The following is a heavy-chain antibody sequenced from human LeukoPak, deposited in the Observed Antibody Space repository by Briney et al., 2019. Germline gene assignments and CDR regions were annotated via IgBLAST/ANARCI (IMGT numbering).Heavy chain of an antibody. Sequence: TSETLSLTCTVSGGSISSGGYYWNWIRQHPGKGLEWIGYIYYSGSTYYNPSLKSRVTISVDTSKNQFSLKLSSVTAADTALYYCVRDRRGISDYWGQGTLVTVSS. CDR3: VRDRRGISDY. J-gene: IGHJ4*02. CDR1: GGSISSGGYY. D-gene: IGHD6-13*01. V-gene: IGHV4-31*03. CDR2: IYYSGST.